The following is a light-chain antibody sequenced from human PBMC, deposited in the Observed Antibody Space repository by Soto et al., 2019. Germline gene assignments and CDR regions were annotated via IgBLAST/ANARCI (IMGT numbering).Light chain of an antibody. Sequence: EIMMTQSPVTLSVSPGERATLSCRASQSVSSNVAWYQQRPGQAPRLLIYATSTRATGIPARFSGSGSGTEFTLTISNLQAEDFAVYYCQQYNQWPLFTFVPGTKVDMK. CDR3: QQYNQWPLFT. CDR1: QSVSSN. CDR2: ATS. V-gene: IGKV3-15*01. J-gene: IGKJ3*01.